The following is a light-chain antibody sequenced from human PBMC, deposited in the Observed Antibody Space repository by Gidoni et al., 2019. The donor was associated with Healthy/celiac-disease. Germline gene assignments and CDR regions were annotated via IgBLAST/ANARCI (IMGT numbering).Light chain of an antibody. CDR1: QSISSY. CDR3: QQSYSTPWT. V-gene: IGKV1-39*01. J-gene: IGKJ1*01. CDR2: AAS. Sequence: IQMTQSPSSLSASVGDRVTITCRASQSISSYLNWYQQKPGKAPKLLIYAASSLQSGVPSRFSGSGSGTGFTLTISSLQPEDFATYYCQQSYSTPWTFGQGTKVEIK.